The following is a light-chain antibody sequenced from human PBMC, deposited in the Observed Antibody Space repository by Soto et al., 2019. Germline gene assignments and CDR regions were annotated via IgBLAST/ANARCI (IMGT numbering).Light chain of an antibody. CDR1: QSISIW. CDR2: KAS. CDR3: QHYNSFSAWT. V-gene: IGKV1-5*03. J-gene: IGKJ1*01. Sequence: DIQMTQSPSTLSASVRDKVTITCRASQSISIWLAWYQQKPGTAPNLLIYKASTLETGVPSRFSGSGSGTEFTLTISSLHPDDFGTYYCQHYNSFSAWTFGQGTKVDNK.